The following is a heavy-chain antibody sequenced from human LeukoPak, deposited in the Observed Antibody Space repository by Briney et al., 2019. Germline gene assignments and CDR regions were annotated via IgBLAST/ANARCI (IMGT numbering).Heavy chain of an antibody. D-gene: IGHD3-10*01. CDR3: ATTMGLWFGELTLAFDI. CDR1: GYTFTSYD. V-gene: IGHV1-8*01. J-gene: IGHJ3*02. Sequence: ASVKVSCKASGYTFTSYDINWVRQATGQGLEWMGWMNPNSGNTGYAQKFQGRVTMTRNTSIGTAYMELSSLRSEDTAVYYCATTMGLWFGELTLAFDIWGQGTMVTVSS. CDR2: MNPNSGNT.